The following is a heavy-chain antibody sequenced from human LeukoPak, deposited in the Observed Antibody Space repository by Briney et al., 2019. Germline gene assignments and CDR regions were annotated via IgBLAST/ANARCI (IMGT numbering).Heavy chain of an antibody. Sequence: GGSLRLSCAASGFTSSGYAMSWVRQAPGKGLEWVSVISSSGGTTYYADSVKGRFTISRDNSKNTLYLQMNSLRAEDTAVYYSAKAGYSSGPDDYWGQGTLVTVSS. V-gene: IGHV3-23*01. D-gene: IGHD6-19*01. CDR2: ISSSGGTT. J-gene: IGHJ4*02. CDR3: AKAGYSSGPDDY. CDR1: GFTSSGYA.